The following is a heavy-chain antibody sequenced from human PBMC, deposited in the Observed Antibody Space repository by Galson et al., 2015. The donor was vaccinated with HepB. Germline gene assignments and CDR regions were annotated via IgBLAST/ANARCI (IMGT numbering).Heavy chain of an antibody. Sequence: SLRLSCAASGFTFSGSAMHWVRQASGKGLEWVGRIRSKANSYATAYAASVKGRFTISRDDSKNTAYLQMNSLKTEDTAVYYCTTNYDYVWGIPDYWGQGTLVTVSS. CDR1: GFTFSGSA. CDR3: TTNYDYVWGIPDY. V-gene: IGHV3-73*01. D-gene: IGHD3-16*01. J-gene: IGHJ4*02. CDR2: IRSKANSYAT.